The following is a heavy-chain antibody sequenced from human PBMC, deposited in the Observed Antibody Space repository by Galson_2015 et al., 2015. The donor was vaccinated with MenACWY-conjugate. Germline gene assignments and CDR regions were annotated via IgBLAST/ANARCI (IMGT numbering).Heavy chain of an antibody. CDR2: LNPSGGST. Sequence: SVKVSCKASGYTFTSYYFHWVRQAPGQGLEWMGMLNPSGGSTTYAQKFQGRGSMTTDTSTSTVYMGLSSLRSEDTAVYYCAGYTRTDLNYGRATIVDVWGQGTTVTVSS. CDR1: GYTFTSYY. D-gene: IGHD5-12*01. V-gene: IGHV1-46*01. J-gene: IGHJ6*02. CDR3: AGYTRTDLNYGRATIVDV.